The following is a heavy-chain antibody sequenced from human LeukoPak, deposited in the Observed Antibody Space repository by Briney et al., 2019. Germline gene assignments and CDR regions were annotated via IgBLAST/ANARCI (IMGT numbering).Heavy chain of an antibody. CDR1: GGSISSGGYS. D-gene: IGHD4-17*01. J-gene: IGHJ6*02. Sequence: PSQTLSLTCAVSGGSISSGGYSWSWIRQPAGKGLEWIGRIYTSGSTNYNPSLKSRVTMSVDTSKNQFSLKLSSVTAADTAVYCCARDIRSGDYRRYYGMDVWGQGTTVTVSS. V-gene: IGHV4-61*02. CDR3: ARDIRSGDYRRYYGMDV. CDR2: IYTSGST.